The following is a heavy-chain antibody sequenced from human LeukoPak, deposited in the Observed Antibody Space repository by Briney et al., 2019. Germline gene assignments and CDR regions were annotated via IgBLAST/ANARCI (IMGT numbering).Heavy chain of an antibody. CDR1: GLTFSNAW. CDR2: IKQDASEK. J-gene: IGHJ5*01. V-gene: IGHV3-7*01. D-gene: IGHD6-19*01. Sequence: PGGSLRLSCAASGLTFSNAWMSWVRQAPGKGLEWVATIKQDASEKYYVDSVEGRFIISRDNAKNSLYLQVNSLRAEDTAIYHCARQTSGRYSAYFDSWGQGILVTVSS. CDR3: ARQTSGRYSAYFDS.